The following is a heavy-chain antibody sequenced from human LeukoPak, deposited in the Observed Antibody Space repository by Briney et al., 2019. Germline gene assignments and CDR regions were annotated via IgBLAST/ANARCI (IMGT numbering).Heavy chain of an antibody. CDR2: ISGSGGST. CDR1: GFTFNSYA. J-gene: IGHJ1*01. D-gene: IGHD3-22*01. V-gene: IGHV3-23*01. CDR3: ARVRDYYDSRGYYFEYFDH. Sequence: GGSLRLSCAASGFTFNSYAMSWVRHAPGKGLEWVSAISGSGGSTYYADSVKGRFTISRDNSKNTLYLQMNSLRAEDTAVYYCARVRDYYDSRGYYFEYFDHWCQGTLVTVSS.